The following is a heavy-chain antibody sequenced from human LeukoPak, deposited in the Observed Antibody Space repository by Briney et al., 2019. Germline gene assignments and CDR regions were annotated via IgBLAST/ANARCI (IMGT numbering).Heavy chain of an antibody. CDR3: ASPNLDYYDSSGYPFLEY. Sequence: GSSVKVSCKASGGTFSSYAISWVRQAPGQGLERMGGIIPIIGTANYAQKFQGRVTITTDESTSTAYMELSSLRSEDTAVYYCASPNLDYYDSSGYPFLEYWGQGTLVTVSS. CDR2: IIPIIGTA. D-gene: IGHD3-22*01. CDR1: GGTFSSYA. J-gene: IGHJ4*02. V-gene: IGHV1-69*05.